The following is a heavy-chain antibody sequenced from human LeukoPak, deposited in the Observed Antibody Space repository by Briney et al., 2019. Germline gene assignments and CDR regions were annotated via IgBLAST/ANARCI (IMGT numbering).Heavy chain of an antibody. J-gene: IGHJ4*02. Sequence: GASVKVSCKASGYTFTGYYMHWVRQAPGQGLEWMGWINPNSGGTNYAQKFQGRVTMTRDTSISTAYMELSRLRSDDTAVYYCARAEGVWVGELLLDYWGQGTLVTVSS. D-gene: IGHD3-10*01. V-gene: IGHV1-2*02. CDR2: INPNSGGT. CDR1: GYTFTGYY. CDR3: ARAEGVWVGELLLDY.